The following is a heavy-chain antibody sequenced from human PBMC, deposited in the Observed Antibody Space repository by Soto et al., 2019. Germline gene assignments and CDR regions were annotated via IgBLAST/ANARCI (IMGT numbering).Heavy chain of an antibody. V-gene: IGHV3-23*01. J-gene: IGHJ4*02. Sequence: GGSLRLSCAASGFTFSSYAMRWVRQAPVKGLGWVSAISGSGGSTYYADSVKGRFTISRDNSKNTLYLQMNSLRAEDTAVYYCARRGSGSYYDYWGQGTLVTVSS. CDR2: ISGSGGST. CDR1: GFTFSSYA. D-gene: IGHD1-26*01. CDR3: ARRGSGSYYDY.